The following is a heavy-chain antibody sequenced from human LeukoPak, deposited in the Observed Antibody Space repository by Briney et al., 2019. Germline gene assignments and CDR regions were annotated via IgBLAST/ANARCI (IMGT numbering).Heavy chain of an antibody. CDR3: ARGGAVVVVATNQGPFDY. CDR2: IYYTGSA. Sequence: SDTLSLTCTVSSGSINSRSYYWGWIRQPPGKRLQWIGSIYYTGSAYQNPSLKSRVTISVDTSKNQFSLKLTSVTAADTAVYYCARGGAVVVVATNQGPFDYWGQGTLVTVSS. J-gene: IGHJ4*02. V-gene: IGHV4-39*01. D-gene: IGHD2-15*01. CDR1: SGSINSRSYY.